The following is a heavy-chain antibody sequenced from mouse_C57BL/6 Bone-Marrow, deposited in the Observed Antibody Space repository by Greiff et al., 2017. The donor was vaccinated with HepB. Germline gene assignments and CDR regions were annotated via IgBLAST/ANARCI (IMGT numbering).Heavy chain of an antibody. CDR3: AHYYYGSSPFAY. Sequence: VQLQQSGPELVKPGASVKISCKASGYSFTGYYMNWVKQSPEKSLEWIGEINPSTGGTTYNQKFKAKATLTVDKSSSTAYIQLKSLTSEDSAVYYCAHYYYGSSPFAYWGQGTLVTVSA. CDR1: GYSFTGYY. V-gene: IGHV1-42*01. J-gene: IGHJ3*01. D-gene: IGHD1-1*01. CDR2: INPSTGGT.